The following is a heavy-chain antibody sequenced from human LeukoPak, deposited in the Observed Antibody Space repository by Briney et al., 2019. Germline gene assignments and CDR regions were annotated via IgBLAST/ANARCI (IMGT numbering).Heavy chain of an antibody. CDR2: IFHSGST. Sequence: SETLSLTCAVSGYSISSGYYWGWIRQPPEKGLEWIGSIFHSGSTYYNPSLKSRVTISVDTSKNQFSLKLSSVTAADTAMYYCARHVKGAIFGVILPYYFDYWGQGTLVTVSS. CDR1: GYSISSGYY. D-gene: IGHD3-3*01. V-gene: IGHV4-38-2*01. CDR3: ARHVKGAIFGVILPYYFDY. J-gene: IGHJ4*02.